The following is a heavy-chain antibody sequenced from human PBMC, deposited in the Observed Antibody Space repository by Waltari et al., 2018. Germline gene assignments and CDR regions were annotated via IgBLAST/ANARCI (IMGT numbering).Heavy chain of an antibody. J-gene: IGHJ4*02. CDR1: GGSLSSSSYY. CDR2: IYYSGST. CDR3: ARDQYYDSSGYSD. Sequence: QLQLQESGPGLVKPSATLSLTCTVSGGSLSSSSYYWGWIRQPPGKGLEWIGSIYYSGSTYYTPSLKSRVTISVDTSKNQFSLKLSSVTAADTAVYYCARDQYYDSSGYSDWGQGTLVTVSS. V-gene: IGHV4-39*07. D-gene: IGHD3-22*01.